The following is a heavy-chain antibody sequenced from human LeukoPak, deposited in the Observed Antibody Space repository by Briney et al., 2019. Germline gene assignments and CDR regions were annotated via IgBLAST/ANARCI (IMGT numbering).Heavy chain of an antibody. Sequence: GGSLRLSCAASGFTVSSNYMSWVRQAPGKGLEWVSGITPSGGTTFYADSVKGRFTISRENSNDTLYLQMNSLRAEDTAVYYCVKGRDYNDASAYYIGDFWGQGTLVTVSS. CDR1: GFTVSSNY. CDR3: VKGRDYNDASAYYIGDF. CDR2: ITPSGGTT. J-gene: IGHJ4*02. V-gene: IGHV3-53*01. D-gene: IGHD3-22*01.